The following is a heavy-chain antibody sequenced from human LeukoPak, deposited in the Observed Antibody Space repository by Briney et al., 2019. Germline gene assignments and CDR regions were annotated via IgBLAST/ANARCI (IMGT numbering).Heavy chain of an antibody. CDR2: ISGSSLTI. J-gene: IGHJ4*02. CDR3: ASGSDSSSSAFDY. V-gene: IGHV3-48*01. CDR1: GFTFSIYS. D-gene: IGHD6-6*01. Sequence: GRSLRLSCAASGFTFSIYSMNWVRQAPGKGLEWVSYISGSSLTISYADSVKGRFTISRDNANNSLYLQMNSLRAEDTAVYYCASGSDSSSSAFDYWGQGTLVTVSS.